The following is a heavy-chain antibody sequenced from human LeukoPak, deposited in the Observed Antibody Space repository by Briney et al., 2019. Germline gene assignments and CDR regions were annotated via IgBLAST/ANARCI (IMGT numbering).Heavy chain of an antibody. V-gene: IGHV1-2*06. J-gene: IGHJ5*02. Sequence: ASVKVSCKASGYTFTGYYMRWVRQAPGQGLEWMGRINPNSGGTNYAQKFQGRVTMTRDTSISTAYMELSRLRSDDTAVYYCARERETGTVPGWFDPWGQGTLVTVSS. CDR1: GYTFTGYY. D-gene: IGHD1-1*01. CDR3: ARERETGTVPGWFDP. CDR2: INPNSGGT.